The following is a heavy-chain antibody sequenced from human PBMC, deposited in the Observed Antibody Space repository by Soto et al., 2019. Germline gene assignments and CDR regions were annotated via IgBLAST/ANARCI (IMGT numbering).Heavy chain of an antibody. CDR1: GFTFSSYS. V-gene: IGHV3-21*01. CDR3: ARVPVLRYCSGGSCYFRPYYFDY. D-gene: IGHD2-15*01. CDR2: ISSSSSYI. J-gene: IGHJ4*02. Sequence: GGSLRLSCAASGFTFSSYSMNWVRQAPGKGLEWVSSISSSSSYIYYADSVKGRFTISRDNAKNSLYLQMNSLRAEDTAVYYCARVPVLRYCSGGSCYFRPYYFDYLGQGTLVTVSS.